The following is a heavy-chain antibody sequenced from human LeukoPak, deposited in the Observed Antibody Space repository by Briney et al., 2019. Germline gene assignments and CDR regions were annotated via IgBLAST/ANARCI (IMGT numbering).Heavy chain of an antibody. CDR1: GFTFSSYA. CDR3: ARVGYIVATFGGEY. CDR2: ISGSGGST. Sequence: GGSLRLSCAASGFTFSSYAMSWVRQAPGKGLEWVSAISGSGGSTYYADSVKGRFTISRDNSKNTLYLQMNSLRAEDTAVYYCARVGYIVATFGGEYWGQGTLVTVSS. D-gene: IGHD5-12*01. V-gene: IGHV3-23*01. J-gene: IGHJ4*02.